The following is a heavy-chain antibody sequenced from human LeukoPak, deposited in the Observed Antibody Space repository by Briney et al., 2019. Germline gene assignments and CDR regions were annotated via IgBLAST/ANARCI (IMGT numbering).Heavy chain of an antibody. CDR2: MNPNSGNT. CDR1: GYTFTRYD. J-gene: IGHJ4*02. Sequence: ASVKVSCKASGYTFTRYDIKWVRQATGQGLEWMGWMNPNSGNTGYAQKFQGRVTMTRNTSISTAYMELSSLRSEDTAVYYCARGRAAVASFDYWGQGTLVTVSS. V-gene: IGHV1-8*01. D-gene: IGHD6-19*01. CDR3: ARGRAAVASFDY.